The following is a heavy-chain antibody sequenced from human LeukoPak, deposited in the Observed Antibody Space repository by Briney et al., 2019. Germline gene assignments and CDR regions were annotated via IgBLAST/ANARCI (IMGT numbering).Heavy chain of an antibody. D-gene: IGHD6-19*01. CDR3: AKDQLFTVAAPGGFDY. CDR1: GFTFSSYA. V-gene: IGHV3-23*01. Sequence: GGSLRLSCAASGFTFSSYAMSWVRQAPGKGLEWVSAISGSGGSTYYADSVKGRFTISRDNSKNTLYLQMNSLRAEDTAVYYCAKDQLFTVAAPGGFDYWGQGTLVTVSS. J-gene: IGHJ4*02. CDR2: ISGSGGST.